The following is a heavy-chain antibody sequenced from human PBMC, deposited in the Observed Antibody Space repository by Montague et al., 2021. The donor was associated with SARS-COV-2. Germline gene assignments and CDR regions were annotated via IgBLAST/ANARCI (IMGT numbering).Heavy chain of an antibody. CDR3: ARQGPSITMIVVVRPTHGLDS. CDR1: GGSISSSSYY. CDR2: IYYSGST. D-gene: IGHD3-22*01. J-gene: IGHJ4*02. V-gene: IGHV4-39*01. Sequence: SETLSLTCTVSGGSISSSSYYWGWIRQPPGKGLEWIGSIYYSGSTYYNPSLKSRVTISVDTSKNQFSLKLSSVTAADTAVYYCARQGPSITMIVVVRPTHGLDSWCQGTLVPVSS.